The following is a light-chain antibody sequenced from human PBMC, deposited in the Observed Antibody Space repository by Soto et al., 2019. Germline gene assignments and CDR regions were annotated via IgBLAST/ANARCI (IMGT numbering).Light chain of an antibody. Sequence: DIQMTQSPSTLPSSLGDRVTITCGANQSISTWLAWYQQKPGKAPNLLVYKASRLETGVPSRFSGSGSGTDFTLTISSLQSDDFGVYYGQQYYTWPRGTFGQGTKVDIK. CDR3: QQYYTWPRGT. V-gene: IGKV1-5*03. CDR1: QSISTW. J-gene: IGKJ1*01. CDR2: KAS.